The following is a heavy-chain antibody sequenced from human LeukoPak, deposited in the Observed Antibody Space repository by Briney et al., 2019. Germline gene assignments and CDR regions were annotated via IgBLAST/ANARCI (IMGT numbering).Heavy chain of an antibody. J-gene: IGHJ5*02. D-gene: IGHD6-13*01. Sequence: GSLRLSCAASGFTFSDYYMTWIRQAPGKGLEWLSYIDSSGDVIYYADSVKGRFTISRDNAQNSVFLQMNSLRAEDTAVYYCAKGTHSSSWHWFDPWGQGTLVTVSS. CDR2: IDSSGDVI. V-gene: IGHV3-11*01. CDR1: GFTFSDYY. CDR3: AKGTHSSSWHWFDP.